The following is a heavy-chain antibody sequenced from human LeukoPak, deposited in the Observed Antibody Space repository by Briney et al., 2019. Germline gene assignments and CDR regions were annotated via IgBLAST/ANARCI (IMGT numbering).Heavy chain of an antibody. D-gene: IGHD3-22*01. CDR2: INHSGST. CDR3: ARGPYYYDSSGYYYGVGFDY. Sequence: SETLSLTCAVYGGSFSGYYWSWIRHPPGKGLEWIGEINHSGSTNYNPSLKSRVTISVDTSKNQFSLKLSSVTAADTAVYYCARGPYYYDSSGYYYGVGFDYWGQGTLVTVSS. J-gene: IGHJ4*02. CDR1: GGSFSGYY. V-gene: IGHV4-34*01.